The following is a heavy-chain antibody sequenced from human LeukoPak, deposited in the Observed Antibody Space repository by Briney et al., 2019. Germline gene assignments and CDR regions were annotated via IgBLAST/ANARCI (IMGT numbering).Heavy chain of an antibody. J-gene: IGHJ6*03. V-gene: IGHV3-53*01. CDR2: IYSGGST. CDR1: GFTVSSNY. CDR3: ARCPTHSRNYYYYYMDV. Sequence: GGSLRLSCAASGFTVSSNYMSWVRQAPGKGLEWVSVIYSGGSTYYADSVKGRFTISRDNSKNTLYLQMNSLRVEDTAMYYCARCPTHSRNYYYYYMDVWGKGTTVTVSS.